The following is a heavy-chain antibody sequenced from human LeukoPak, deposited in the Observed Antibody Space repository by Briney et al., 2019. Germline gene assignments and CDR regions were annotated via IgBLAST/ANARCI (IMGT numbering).Heavy chain of an antibody. D-gene: IGHD6-6*01. V-gene: IGHV1-8*03. CDR2: MNANSGNT. J-gene: IGHJ6*03. CDR3: ARGVGGSSSYYYDYLDV. Sequence: GASVKVSCKASGYTFTSYDINWVRQATGQGLEWMGWMNANSGNTGYAQKFQGRVTITRNTSTSTAYMELSSLRSEDTAVYYCARGVGGSSSYYYDYLDVWGKGTTVTVSS. CDR1: GYTFTSYD.